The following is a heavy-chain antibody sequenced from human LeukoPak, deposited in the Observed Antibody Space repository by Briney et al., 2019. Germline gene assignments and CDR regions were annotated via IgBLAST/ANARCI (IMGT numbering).Heavy chain of an antibody. CDR1: GGSFSGYY. CDR2: INHSGST. J-gene: IGHJ5*01. Sequence: PSETLSLACAVYGGSFSGYYWSWIRQPPGKGLEWIGEINHSGSTNYNPSLKSRVTISVDTSKTQFSLKLSSVTAADTAVYYCARQRSGSYDSWGQGTLVTVSS. V-gene: IGHV4-34*01. CDR3: ARQRSGSYDS. D-gene: IGHD1-26*01.